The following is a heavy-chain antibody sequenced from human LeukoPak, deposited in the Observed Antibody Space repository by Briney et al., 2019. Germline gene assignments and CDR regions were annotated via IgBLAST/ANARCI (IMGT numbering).Heavy chain of an antibody. D-gene: IGHD1-7*01. V-gene: IGHV3-7*01. CDR3: VRHGYCNYDY. J-gene: IGHJ4*02. CDR2: IKQDGSDR. CDR1: GFTFSSYW. Sequence: GGSLRLSCAASGFTFSSYWMSWVRQAPGKGLEWVASIKQDGSDRYYVDSVKGRFTISRDNAKNSLCLQMNSLRVEDTAVYYCVRHGYCNYDYWGQGTLVTVSS.